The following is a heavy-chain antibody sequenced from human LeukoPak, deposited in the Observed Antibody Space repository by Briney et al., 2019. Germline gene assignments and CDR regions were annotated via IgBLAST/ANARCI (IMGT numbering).Heavy chain of an antibody. Sequence: GGSLRLSCAASGFTFSSYAMHWVRQAPGKGLEWVAVISYDGSNKYYADSVKGRFTISRDNSKNTLYLQMNSLRAEDTAVYYCARGVISHVDYWGQGTLVTVSS. CDR3: ARGVISHVDY. D-gene: IGHD3-10*01. CDR1: GFTFSSYA. CDR2: ISYDGSNK. J-gene: IGHJ4*02. V-gene: IGHV3-30-3*01.